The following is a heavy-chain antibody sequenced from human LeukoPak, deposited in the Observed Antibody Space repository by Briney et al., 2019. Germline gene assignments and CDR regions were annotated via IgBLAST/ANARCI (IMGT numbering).Heavy chain of an antibody. D-gene: IGHD3-16*01. CDR3: ARGIRGRDFDY. Sequence: PSETLSLTCTVSGGSISSGCYYWSWIRQHPGTGLEWIGYIYYSGSTYYNPSLKSRVTISVDTSKNQFSLKLSSVTAADTAVYYCARGIRGRDFDYWGQGTLVTVSS. J-gene: IGHJ4*02. CDR2: IYYSGST. V-gene: IGHV4-31*03. CDR1: GGSISSGCYY.